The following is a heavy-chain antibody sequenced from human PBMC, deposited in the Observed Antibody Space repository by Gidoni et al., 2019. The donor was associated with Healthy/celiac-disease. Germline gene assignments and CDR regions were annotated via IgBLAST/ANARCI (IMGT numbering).Heavy chain of an antibody. J-gene: IGHJ6*02. CDR2: IKQDGSEK. Sequence: EVQLVESGGGLVQPGGSLRLSCAAYGFTFSSYWLSWVRQAPGKGLEWVANIKQDGSEKYYVDSVKGRFTISRDNAKNSLYLQMNSLRAEDTAVYYCARDYANYYYGMDVWGQGTTVTVSS. D-gene: IGHD3-16*01. CDR3: ARDYANYYYGMDV. V-gene: IGHV3-7*03. CDR1: GFTFSSYW.